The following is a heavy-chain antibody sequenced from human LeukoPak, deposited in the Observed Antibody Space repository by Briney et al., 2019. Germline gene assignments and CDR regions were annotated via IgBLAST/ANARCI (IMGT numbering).Heavy chain of an antibody. CDR2: INPNSGGT. CDR1: GYTFTGYY. D-gene: IGHD3-3*01. CDR3: ARVPILSYYYYGMDV. Sequence: GASVKVSCKASGYTFTGYYMHWVRQAPGQGLEWMGWINPNSGGTNYAQKFQGRVTMTRDTSISTAYMELSRLRPDDTAVYYCARVPILSYYYYGMDVWGQGTTVTVSS. V-gene: IGHV1-2*02. J-gene: IGHJ6*02.